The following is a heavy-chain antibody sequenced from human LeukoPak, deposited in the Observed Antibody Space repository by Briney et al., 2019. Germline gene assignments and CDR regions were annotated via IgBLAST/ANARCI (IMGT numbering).Heavy chain of an antibody. CDR3: AREFWNYRSGNLQAFHI. Sequence: SETLSLTCTVSGYSISSGYYWSWIRQPAGKGLEWIGRISPSGSTKYNPSLKSRVTISVDTSKNQFSLRLSSVTAADPAVYYCAREFWNYRSGNLQAFHIWGQGTLVTVSS. CDR1: GYSISSGYY. CDR2: ISPSGST. V-gene: IGHV4-61*02. J-gene: IGHJ3*02. D-gene: IGHD3-10*01.